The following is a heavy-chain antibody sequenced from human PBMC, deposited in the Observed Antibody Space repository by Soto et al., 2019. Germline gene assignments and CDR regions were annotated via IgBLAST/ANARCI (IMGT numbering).Heavy chain of an antibody. D-gene: IGHD3-3*01. J-gene: IGHJ3*02. V-gene: IGHV3-74*01. Sequence: EVQLVESGGGLVQPGGSLRLSCAASGFTFSSYWMHWVRQAPGKGLVWVSRINSDGSSTSYADSVKGRFTISRDNAKNTLYLQMNSLGAEDTDVYYCARAATIFGVVTNDAFDIWGQGTMVTVSS. CDR2: INSDGSST. CDR1: GFTFSSYW. CDR3: ARAATIFGVVTNDAFDI.